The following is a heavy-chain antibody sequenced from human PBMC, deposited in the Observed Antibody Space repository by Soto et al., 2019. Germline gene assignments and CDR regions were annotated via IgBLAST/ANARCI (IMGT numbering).Heavy chain of an antibody. Sequence: PSETLSLTCTVSGGSISSGGYYWSWIRQPPGKGLEWIGYIYHSGSTYYNPSLKSRVTISVDTSKKQISLKLSSVTAADTAVYYCATYPTTVTSDYWGQGTLVTVSS. J-gene: IGHJ4*02. D-gene: IGHD4-17*01. CDR3: ATYPTTVTSDY. V-gene: IGHV4-31*03. CDR2: IYHSGST. CDR1: GGSISSGGYY.